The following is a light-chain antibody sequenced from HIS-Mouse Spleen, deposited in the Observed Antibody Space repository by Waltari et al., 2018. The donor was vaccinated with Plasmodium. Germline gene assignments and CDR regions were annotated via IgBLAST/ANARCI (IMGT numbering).Light chain of an antibody. J-gene: IGLJ2*01. CDR1: KLGDKY. CDR3: QAWDSSTAVV. CDR2: QDS. Sequence: SYELTQPPPVSVSPGQTASITCSGDKLGDKYACWSQQKPGQSPVLVIYQDSKRPSGTPERFSGSNSGNTATLTISGTQAMDEADYYCQAWDSSTAVVFGGGTKLTVL. V-gene: IGLV3-1*01.